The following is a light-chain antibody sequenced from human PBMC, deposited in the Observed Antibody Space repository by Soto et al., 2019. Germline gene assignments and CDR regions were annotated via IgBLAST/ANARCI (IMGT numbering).Light chain of an antibody. J-gene: IGKJ1*01. Sequence: EIVLTQSPGTLSLSPGERATLSCRASQSVSDYSSWYQQKPGQAPRLLIYGASSRLPGIPDKFSGSGSGTDFTLTINRLEPEDFAVYYCQQYGSSPRTFGQGTKVEIK. V-gene: IGKV3-20*01. CDR1: QSVSDY. CDR2: GAS. CDR3: QQYGSSPRT.